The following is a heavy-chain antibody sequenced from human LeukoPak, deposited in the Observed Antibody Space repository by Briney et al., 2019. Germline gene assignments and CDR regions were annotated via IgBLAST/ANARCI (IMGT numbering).Heavy chain of an antibody. D-gene: IGHD6-13*01. Sequence: SETLSFTCAVYGGSFSGYYWSWIRQPPGKGLEWIGEINHSGSTNYNPSLKSRVTISVDTSKNQFSLKLSSVTAADTAVYYCARKRKQHGGGMDVWGQGTTVTVSS. V-gene: IGHV4-34*01. CDR2: INHSGST. CDR1: GGSFSGYY. J-gene: IGHJ6*02. CDR3: ARKRKQHGGGMDV.